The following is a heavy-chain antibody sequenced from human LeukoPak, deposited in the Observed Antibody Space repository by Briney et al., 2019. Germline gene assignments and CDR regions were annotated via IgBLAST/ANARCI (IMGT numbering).Heavy chain of an antibody. J-gene: IGHJ4*02. D-gene: IGHD4-11*01. CDR1: GFTFSSYG. V-gene: IGHV3-30*18. CDR3: AKAPTVTTYSY. Sequence: HPGGSLRLSGAASGFTFSSYGMPWVRQAPGKGLEWVAVISYDGSNKYYADSVKGRFTISRDNSKNTLYLQMNSLRAEDTAVYCCAKAPTVTTYSYWGQGTLVTVSS. CDR2: ISYDGSNK.